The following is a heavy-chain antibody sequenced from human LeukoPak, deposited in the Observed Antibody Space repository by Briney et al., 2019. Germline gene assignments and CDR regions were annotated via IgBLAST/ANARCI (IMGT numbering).Heavy chain of an antibody. CDR2: IRYDGSNK. CDR3: AKEGAFGVPAAIVYYYYYYMDV. CDR1: AFTFSSYG. J-gene: IGHJ6*03. D-gene: IGHD2-2*01. Sequence: PGGSLRLSCSASAFTFSSYGMHWVRQAPGKGLEWVAFIRYDGSNKYYADSVKGRFTISRDNSTNTLYLQMNSLRAEDTAVYYCAKEGAFGVPAAIVYYYYYYMDVWGKGTTVTVS. V-gene: IGHV3-30*02.